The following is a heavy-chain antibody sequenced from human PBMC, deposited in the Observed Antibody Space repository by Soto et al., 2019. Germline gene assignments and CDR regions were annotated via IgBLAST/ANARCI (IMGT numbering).Heavy chain of an antibody. CDR1: GFTFDDYT. V-gene: IGHV3-43*01. D-gene: IGHD4-4*01. CDR3: AKDNYSNLGGDDYYYYFGMDV. Sequence: GSLRLSCAASGFTFDDYTMHWVRQAPGKGLEWVSLISWDGGSTYYADSVKGRFTISRDNSKNSLYLQMNSLRTEDTALYYCAKDNYSNLGGDDYYYYFGMDVWGPGTTVTVSS. J-gene: IGHJ6*02. CDR2: ISWDGGST.